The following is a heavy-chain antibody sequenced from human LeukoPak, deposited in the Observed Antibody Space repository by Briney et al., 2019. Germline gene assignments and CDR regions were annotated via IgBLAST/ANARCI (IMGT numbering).Heavy chain of an antibody. J-gene: IGHJ4*02. V-gene: IGHV4-59*02. CDR1: GGSVSNYY. CDR3: ARVKGREGSTVIIDY. D-gene: IGHD3-10*01. Sequence: SETLSLTCTVSGGSVSNYYWSWIRQSPGKGLEWIGYISHSGSVNYNPSLKSRVTMSVGASKNQFSLKLSSVTAADTAVYYCARVKGREGSTVIIDYWGQGTLVTVSS. CDR2: ISHSGSV.